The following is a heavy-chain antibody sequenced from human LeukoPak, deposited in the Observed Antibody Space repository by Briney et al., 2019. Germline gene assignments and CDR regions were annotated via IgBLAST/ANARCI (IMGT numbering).Heavy chain of an antibody. CDR3: ARAAHFDS. V-gene: IGHV4-59*01. CDR2: ISYTGDT. Sequence: KPSETLSLTCTVSGGSLNGYYWSWIRQPPGKGLEWIGYISYTGDTNYNPSLKSRVTISLDTSKRQFSLRLSSVTPADTAVYYCARAAHFDSWGQGTLVTVSS. CDR1: GGSLNGYY. J-gene: IGHJ4*02.